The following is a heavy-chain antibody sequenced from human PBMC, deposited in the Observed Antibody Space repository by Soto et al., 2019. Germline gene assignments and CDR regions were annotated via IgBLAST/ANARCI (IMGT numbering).Heavy chain of an antibody. J-gene: IGHJ6*02. V-gene: IGHV5-51*01. Sequence: GESLKISCKGSGYSFTSYWIGWSRQMPGKGLEWMGIIYPGDSDTRYSPSFQGQVTISADKSISTAYLQWSSLKASDTAMYYCARLGYGSWSQRLRYYYYGLEVWGQGTTVTVAS. D-gene: IGHD3-10*01. CDR3: ARLGYGSWSQRLRYYYYGLEV. CDR1: GYSFTSYW. CDR2: IYPGDSDT.